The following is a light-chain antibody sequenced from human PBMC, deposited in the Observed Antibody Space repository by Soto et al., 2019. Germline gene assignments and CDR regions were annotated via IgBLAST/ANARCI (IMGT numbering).Light chain of an antibody. CDR3: QQYGSTPWT. J-gene: IGKJ1*01. CDR2: DAT. V-gene: IGKV3D-20*01. CDR1: QRVSNNF. Sequence: VVLTQFPGTLSLSPGETATLSCGASQRVSNNFLGWYQQKPGLPPRLLIYDATSRANGIPERFSGRGSGTHFTLTISRLEPEDFAVSYCQQYGSTPWTFGRGTKVDIK.